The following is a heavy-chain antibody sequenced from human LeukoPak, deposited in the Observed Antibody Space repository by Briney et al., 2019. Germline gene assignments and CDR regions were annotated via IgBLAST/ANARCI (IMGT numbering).Heavy chain of an antibody. Sequence: ASVKVSCKASGYTFTGYYMHWVRQAPGQGLEWMGWINPNSGGTNYAQKFQGWVTMTRDTSISTAYMELSRLRSDDTAVYYCARASAEGFGEYTTFDYWGQGTLVTVSS. D-gene: IGHD3-10*01. CDR1: GYTFTGYY. CDR3: ARASAEGFGEYTTFDY. CDR2: INPNSGGT. J-gene: IGHJ4*02. V-gene: IGHV1-2*04.